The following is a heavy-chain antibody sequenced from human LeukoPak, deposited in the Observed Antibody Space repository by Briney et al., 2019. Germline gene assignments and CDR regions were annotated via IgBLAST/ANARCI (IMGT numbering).Heavy chain of an antibody. Sequence: PSETLFLTCTVSGASISSTLYYWSWIRQPPGKGLEWIGYIYYSGSTNYNPSLKSRVTISVETSKNELSLKLRSVTAADTAVYYCARVTGYRIEDYFDYWGQGTLVTVSS. J-gene: IGHJ4*02. V-gene: IGHV4-61*01. CDR3: ARVTGYRIEDYFDY. CDR1: GASISSTLYY. D-gene: IGHD6-13*01. CDR2: IYYSGST.